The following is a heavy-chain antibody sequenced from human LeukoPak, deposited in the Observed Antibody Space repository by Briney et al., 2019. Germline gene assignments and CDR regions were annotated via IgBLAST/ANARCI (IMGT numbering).Heavy chain of an antibody. CDR2: IYSGGST. J-gene: IGHJ4*02. Sequence: GGSLRLSCAASGFTFSRYWMHWVRQAPGKGLEWVSVIYSGGSTYYADSVKGRFTISRDNSKNTLYLQMNSLRAEDTAVYYCAREHSSSWYSVWGQGTLVTVSS. CDR1: GFTFSRYW. CDR3: AREHSSSWYSV. V-gene: IGHV3-53*01. D-gene: IGHD6-13*01.